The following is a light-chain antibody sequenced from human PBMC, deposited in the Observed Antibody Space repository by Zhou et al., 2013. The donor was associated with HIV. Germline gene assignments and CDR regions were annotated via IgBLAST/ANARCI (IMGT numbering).Light chain of an antibody. CDR3: QQCNSYLYS. CDR2: KAS. V-gene: IGKV1-5*03. Sequence: DIQMTQSPSTLSASVGDTVTITCRASQSISSWLAWYQQKPGKAPKLLIYKASTLQSGVPSRFSGSGSGTEFSLTITNLQADDFATYYCQQCNSYLYSFGQGTKLEIK. CDR1: QSISSW. J-gene: IGKJ2*01.